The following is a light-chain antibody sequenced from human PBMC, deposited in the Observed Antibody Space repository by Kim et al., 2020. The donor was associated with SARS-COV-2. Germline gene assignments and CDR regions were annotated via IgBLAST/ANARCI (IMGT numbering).Light chain of an antibody. CDR3: QSYDSSNWV. Sequence: GMPLTTSCTPSSGNVAGNYVQWYQQRPGSAPTTVIYDDNQRPSGVPDRFSGSIASSSNSASLTISGLKTEDEADCYCQSYDSSNWVFGGGTQLTVL. V-gene: IGLV6-57*03. CDR2: DDN. CDR1: SGNVAGNY. J-gene: IGLJ3*02.